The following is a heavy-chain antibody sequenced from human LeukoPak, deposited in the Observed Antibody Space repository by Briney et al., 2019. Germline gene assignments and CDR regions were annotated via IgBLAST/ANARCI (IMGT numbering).Heavy chain of an antibody. J-gene: IGHJ4*02. CDR3: AKDLYYYDSSGTLFDY. Sequence: GGSLRLSCAASGFTFSSYAMSWVRQAPGKGLEWVSGFSVSDGITYYADSVKGRFTISGDNSKNTLYLQMNSLRAEDTAVYYCAKDLYYYDSSGTLFDYWGQGTLVTVSS. CDR1: GFTFSSYA. V-gene: IGHV3-23*01. CDR2: FSVSDGIT. D-gene: IGHD3-22*01.